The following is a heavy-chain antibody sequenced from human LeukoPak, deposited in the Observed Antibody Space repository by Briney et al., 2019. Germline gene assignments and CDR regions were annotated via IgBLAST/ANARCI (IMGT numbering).Heavy chain of an antibody. V-gene: IGHV1-69*13. CDR2: IIPIFGTA. CDR3: ARDSQSSSYYYYGMDV. CDR1: GGTFSSYA. Sequence: SVKVSCKASGGTFSSYATSWVRQAPGQGLEWMGGIIPIFGTANYAQKFQGRVTITADESTSTAYMELSSLRSEDTAVYYCARDSQSSSYYYYGMDVWGQGTTVTVSS. J-gene: IGHJ6*02.